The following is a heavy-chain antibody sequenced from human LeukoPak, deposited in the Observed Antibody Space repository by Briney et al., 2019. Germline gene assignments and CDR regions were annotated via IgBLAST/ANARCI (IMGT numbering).Heavy chain of an antibody. CDR1: GGSISSYY. CDR3: ARTAPYYYGSGSLNQLDY. CDR2: IYYSGST. J-gene: IGHJ4*02. D-gene: IGHD3-10*01. Sequence: PSETLSLTCTVSGGSISSYYWGWIRQPPGRGLEWIGSIYYSGSTYYNPSLKSRVTISVDTSKNQFSLKLSSVTAADTAVYYCARTAPYYYGSGSLNQLDYWGQGTLVTVSS. V-gene: IGHV4-39*01.